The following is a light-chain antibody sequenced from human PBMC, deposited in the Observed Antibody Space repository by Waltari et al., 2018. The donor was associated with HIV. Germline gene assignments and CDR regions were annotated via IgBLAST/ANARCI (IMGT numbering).Light chain of an antibody. Sequence: QSALTQPRSVSGSPGQSVTISCTGTSSGFGGYNYVSWYQQHPNKAPKLMIYDVTKRPSGFPDLFSGSKSGNTASLTISGLQADDEADYYCCAYAGSYTLFGGGTKVTVL. CDR2: DVT. V-gene: IGLV2-11*01. J-gene: IGLJ3*02. CDR1: SSGFGGYNY. CDR3: CAYAGSYTL.